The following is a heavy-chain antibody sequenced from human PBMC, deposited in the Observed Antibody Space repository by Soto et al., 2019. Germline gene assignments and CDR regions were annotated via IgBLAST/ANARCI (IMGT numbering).Heavy chain of an antibody. CDR3: ARDSSASARSYSFDY. CDR1: GYKFINHY. D-gene: IGHD3-10*01. CDR2: INPNGGGT. J-gene: IGHJ4*02. V-gene: IGHV1-46*01. Sequence: QVQLVQSGAEVKKPGASVKVSCKASGYKFINHYIHWVRQAPGVGLEWMGMINPNGGGTDYAQKFQGRVTMTTDTYASTVHMELSSLRSEDTAVYFCARDSSASARSYSFDYWGQGTLVTVSS.